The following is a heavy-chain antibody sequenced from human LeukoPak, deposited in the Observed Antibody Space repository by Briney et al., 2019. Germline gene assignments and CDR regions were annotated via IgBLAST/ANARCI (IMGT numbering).Heavy chain of an antibody. CDR3: AREFYYGSGPSH. Sequence: ASVTVSFTTSGYIFTNYDINWVRQAPGQGLEWMGWMNPNSGNTGYAQRFQGRVTMTRTTSINTAYMELSNLKSDDSAVYYCAREFYYGSGPSHWGQGTLVTVSS. V-gene: IGHV1-8*01. CDR1: GYIFTNYD. CDR2: MNPNSGNT. J-gene: IGHJ4*02. D-gene: IGHD3-10*01.